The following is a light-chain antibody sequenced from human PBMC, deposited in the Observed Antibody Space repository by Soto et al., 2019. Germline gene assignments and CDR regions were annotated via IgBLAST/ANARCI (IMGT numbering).Light chain of an antibody. CDR1: QSISSW. Sequence: EIQMTQSPSTLSASVGDRVTITCRASQSISSWLAWYQQKPGKAPKLLIYDASSLESGVPSRFSGSGSGTEFTLTVSSLQPDDFATYYCQQYNSQWTFGQGTKVDIK. V-gene: IGKV1-5*01. CDR3: QQYNSQWT. J-gene: IGKJ1*01. CDR2: DAS.